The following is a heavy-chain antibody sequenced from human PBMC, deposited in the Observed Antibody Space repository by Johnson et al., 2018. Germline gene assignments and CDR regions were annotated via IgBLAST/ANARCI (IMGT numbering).Heavy chain of an antibody. J-gene: IGHJ1*01. V-gene: IGHV3-15*07. Sequence: VQLVESGGGLVKPGGSLRLSCAASGFTFNNAWMNWVRQAPGKGLEWVGRVKSKTEGGTTDYAAPVKGRFTTSRDDSKNKLYRQMNSLKTEDTAVYYCITLDFKAAYWGQGTLVTVSS. CDR3: ITLDFKAAY. CDR1: GFTFNNAW. CDR2: VKSKTEGGTT. D-gene: IGHD6-25*01.